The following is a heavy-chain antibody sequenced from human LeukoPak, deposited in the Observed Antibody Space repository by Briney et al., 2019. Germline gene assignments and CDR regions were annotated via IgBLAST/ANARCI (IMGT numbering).Heavy chain of an antibody. CDR3: ARSPLTIGSYGMDV. CDR2: INPNSGGT. CDR1: GYTFTGFY. V-gene: IGHV1-2*02. D-gene: IGHD3-9*01. J-gene: IGHJ6*02. Sequence: ASVKVSCKASGYTFTGFYIHWVRQAPGQGLEWMGWINPNSGGTNYAQKFQGRVTMTRDTSISTAYMEPSRLRSDDTAVYYCARSPLTIGSYGMDVWGQGTTVTVSS.